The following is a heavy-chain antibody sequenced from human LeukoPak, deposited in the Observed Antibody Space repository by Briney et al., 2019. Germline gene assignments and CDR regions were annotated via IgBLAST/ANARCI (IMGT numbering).Heavy chain of an antibody. D-gene: IGHD5-24*01. CDR3: AKDRVEMATVFPSGY. Sequence: GGSLRLSCAASGFTFSSYALSWVRQAPGRGLEWVSIFSKSGGSTYYADSVKGRFTISRDNSKNTLYLQMNSLRAEDTAVYYCAKDRVEMATVFPSGYWGQGTLVTVSS. J-gene: IGHJ4*02. CDR2: FSKSGGST. V-gene: IGHV3-23*01. CDR1: GFTFSSYA.